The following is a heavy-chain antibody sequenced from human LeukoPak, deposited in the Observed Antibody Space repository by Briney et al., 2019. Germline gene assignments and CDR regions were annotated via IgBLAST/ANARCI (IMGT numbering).Heavy chain of an antibody. D-gene: IGHD3-10*01. J-gene: IGHJ4*02. CDR3: ARSNYGFDY. V-gene: IGHV4-39*07. CDR2: IYHSGST. Sequence: PSETLSLTCTVSGGSVSSSFYYWGWIRQSPGKGLEWIASIYHSGSTYYNPSLKSRVTISIDTSKNHFSLKLNSVTAADTAVYFCARSNYGFDYWGQGTLVTVSS. CDR1: GGSVSSSFYY.